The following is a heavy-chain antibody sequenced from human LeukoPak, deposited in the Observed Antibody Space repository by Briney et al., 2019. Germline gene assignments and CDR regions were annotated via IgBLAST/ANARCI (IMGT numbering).Heavy chain of an antibody. CDR1: GLTFINSW. J-gene: IGHJ4*02. Sequence: GGSLRLSCAATGLTFINSWMAWIRQAPGKGLEWVAGISPDGVVTYYIDSVKGRFTISRDNAENSLSLQMSGLRVEDTAVYYCARDPHYGAIDYWGQGTLVTVSS. CDR2: ISPDGVVT. V-gene: IGHV3-7*01. D-gene: IGHD4-17*01. CDR3: ARDPHYGAIDY.